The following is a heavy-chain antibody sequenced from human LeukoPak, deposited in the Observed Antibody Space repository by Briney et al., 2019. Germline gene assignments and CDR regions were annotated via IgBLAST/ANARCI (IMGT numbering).Heavy chain of an antibody. CDR2: ISSNGGST. CDR1: GFTFGSYA. J-gene: IGHJ4*02. Sequence: GGSLRLSCAASGFTFGSYAMHWVRQAPGKGLEYVSAISSNGGSTYYANSVKGRFTISRDNSKNTLYLQMGSLRAEDTAVYYCARDSGSYSYWGQGTLVTVSS. V-gene: IGHV3-64*01. CDR3: ARDSGSYSY. D-gene: IGHD1-26*01.